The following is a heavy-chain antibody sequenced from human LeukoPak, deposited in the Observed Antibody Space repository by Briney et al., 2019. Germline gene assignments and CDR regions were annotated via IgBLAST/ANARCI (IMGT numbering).Heavy chain of an antibody. CDR2: ISGSDGST. CDR3: AKGIQPIDY. D-gene: IGHD5-18*01. J-gene: IGHJ4*02. V-gene: IGHV3-23*01. CDR1: GFTFSSYA. Sequence: TGGSLRLSCAASGFTFSSYAMSWVRQAPGKGLEWVSAISGSDGSTYYADSVKGRFTISRDNSKNTLYLQMSSLRAEDTAVYYCAKGIQPIDYWGQGTLVTVSS.